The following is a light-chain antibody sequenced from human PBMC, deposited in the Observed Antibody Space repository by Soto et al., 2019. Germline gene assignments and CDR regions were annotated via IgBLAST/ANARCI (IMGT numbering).Light chain of an antibody. J-gene: IGKJ1*01. V-gene: IGKV3-15*01. CDR3: QQYNYWPRT. Sequence: EIVQKQPPATLSVSPGERATLSCRASQSVNSNLAWYQQKPGQTRRLLISGASTRATGIPARFSGSGSVTEFTLTFSCLQSEDFAVYGCQQYNYWPRTFCQGTKV. CDR1: QSVNSN. CDR2: GAS.